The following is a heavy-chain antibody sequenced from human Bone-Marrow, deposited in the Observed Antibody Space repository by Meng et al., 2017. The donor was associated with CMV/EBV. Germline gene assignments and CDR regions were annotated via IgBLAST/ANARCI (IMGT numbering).Heavy chain of an antibody. CDR1: GYTFTGYY. V-gene: IGHV1-69*05. CDR3: ARDSVGGNSAPD. Sequence: SVKVSCKASGYTFTGYYMHWVRQAPGQGLEWMGGIIPIFGTANYAQKFQGRVTITTDESTSTAYMELSSLRSEDTAVYYCARDSVGGNSAPDWGQGTLVTVSS. D-gene: IGHD4-23*01. CDR2: IIPIFGTA. J-gene: IGHJ4*02.